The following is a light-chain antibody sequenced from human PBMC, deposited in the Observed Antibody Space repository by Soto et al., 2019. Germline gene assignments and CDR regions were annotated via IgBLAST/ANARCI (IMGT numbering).Light chain of an antibody. V-gene: IGKV3-20*01. CDR3: HDYGRSRP. J-gene: IGKJ4*02. Sequence: PATLSVSPGGRTILSYRASQTVNNYLAWFQQKPGQGPRLLIHDASNRATGIPDRFSGSGSGTDFTLSFSRLATEDFAVYYRHDYGRSRPFGGGTNV. CDR2: DAS. CDR1: QTVNNY.